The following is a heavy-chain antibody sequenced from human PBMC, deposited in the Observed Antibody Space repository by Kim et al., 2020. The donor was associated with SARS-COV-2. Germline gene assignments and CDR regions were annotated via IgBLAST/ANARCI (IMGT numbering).Heavy chain of an antibody. J-gene: IGHJ4*02. CDR3: AKGSAHWNDSGYYAY. CDR2: ISGRGTNT. CDR1: GFTFSNYA. Sequence: GGSLRLSCAASGFTFSNYAMAWVRQAPGKGLEWVSFISGRGTNTFYVESVKGRFAISRDNSRNTLYLQMNSLRAEDTAIYYCAKGSAHWNDSGYYAYWGQGILVTVSS. V-gene: IGHV3-23*01. D-gene: IGHD3-3*01.